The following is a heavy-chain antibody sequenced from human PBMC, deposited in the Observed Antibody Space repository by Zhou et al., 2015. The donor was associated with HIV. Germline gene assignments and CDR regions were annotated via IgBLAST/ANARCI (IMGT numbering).Heavy chain of an antibody. D-gene: IGHD1-14*01. CDR1: GGTFSSYA. V-gene: IGHV1-69*12. J-gene: IGHJ3*02. Sequence: QVQLVQSGAEVKKPGSSVKVSCKASGGTFSSYAISWVRQAPGQGLEWMGGIIPIFGTANYAQKFQGRVTITADESTSTAYMELSSLRSEDTAVYYCARSNRVAAPAQMLAFDIWGQGTMVTVSS. CDR3: ARSNRVAAPAQMLAFDI. CDR2: IIPIFGTA.